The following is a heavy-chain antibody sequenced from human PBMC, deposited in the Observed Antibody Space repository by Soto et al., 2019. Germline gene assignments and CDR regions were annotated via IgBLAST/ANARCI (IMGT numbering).Heavy chain of an antibody. CDR1: GFTFSNAW. J-gene: IGHJ4*02. Sequence: PGGSLRLSCAASGFTFSNAWMNWVRQAPGKGLEWVGRIKSKTDGGTTDYAAPVKGRFTISRDDSKNTLYLQMNSLKTEDTAVYYCAKHLSGDFSPFDYCGQGTLVTVSS. CDR3: AKHLSGDFSPFDY. V-gene: IGHV3-15*07. D-gene: IGHD2-21*02. CDR2: IKSKTDGGTT.